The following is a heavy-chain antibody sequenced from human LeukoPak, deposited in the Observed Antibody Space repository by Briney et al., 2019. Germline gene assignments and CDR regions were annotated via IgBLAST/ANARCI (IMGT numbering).Heavy chain of an antibody. CDR3: VKDSQWELPGYYFDY. D-gene: IGHD1-26*01. Sequence: GGSLRLSCLASGFTFSSYAMHWVRQAPGKGLEYVSAISSNGGSTYYADSVKGRFTISRDNSKNTLYLQMSSLRAEDTAVYYCVKDSQWELPGYYFDYWGQGTLVTVSS. V-gene: IGHV3-64D*06. J-gene: IGHJ4*02. CDR2: ISSNGGST. CDR1: GFTFSSYA.